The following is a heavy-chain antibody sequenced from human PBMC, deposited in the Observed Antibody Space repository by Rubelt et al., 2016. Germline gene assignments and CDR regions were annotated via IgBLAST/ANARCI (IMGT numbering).Heavy chain of an antibody. CDR2: IYSGGST. CDR3: ARDIFLGGGWTNDY. Sequence: TVSSNYMSWVRQAPGKGLEWVSVIYSGGSTYYADSVKGRFTISRDNSKNTLYLQMNSLRAEDTAVYYCARDIFLGGGWTNDYWGQGTLVTVSS. D-gene: IGHD3-3*01. V-gene: IGHV3-53*01. CDR1: TVSSNY. J-gene: IGHJ4*02.